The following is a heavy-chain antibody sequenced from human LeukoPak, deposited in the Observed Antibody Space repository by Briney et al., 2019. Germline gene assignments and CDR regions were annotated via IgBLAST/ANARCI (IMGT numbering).Heavy chain of an antibody. Sequence: GGSLRLSCAASGFTFSSYAMSWVRQAPGKGLEWVSAISGSGGSTYYADSVKGRFTISRDNSKNTLYLQMNSLRAEDTAVYYCAKDTQIVVATPGDYWGQGTLVTVPS. D-gene: IGHD3-22*01. CDR1: GFTFSSYA. J-gene: IGHJ4*02. V-gene: IGHV3-23*01. CDR2: ISGSGGST. CDR3: AKDTQIVVATPGDY.